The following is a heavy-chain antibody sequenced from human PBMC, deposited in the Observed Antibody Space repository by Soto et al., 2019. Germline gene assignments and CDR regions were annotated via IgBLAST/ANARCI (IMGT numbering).Heavy chain of an antibody. CDR2: IIPIFGTA. J-gene: IGHJ6*02. V-gene: IGHV1-69*12. CDR3: AGLMYTGYSSEFYYYYYGMDV. CDR1: GGTFSSYA. D-gene: IGHD6-19*01. Sequence: QVQLVQSGAEVKKPGSSVKVSCKASGGTFSSYAISWVRQAPGQGLEWMGGIIPIFGTANYAQKFQGRVTITADESTSTAYMELSSLRSEDTAVYYCAGLMYTGYSSEFYYYYYGMDVWGQGTTVTVSS.